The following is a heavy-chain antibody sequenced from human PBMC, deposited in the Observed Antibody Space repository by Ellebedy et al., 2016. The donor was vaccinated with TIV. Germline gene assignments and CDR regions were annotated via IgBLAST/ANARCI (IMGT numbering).Heavy chain of an antibody. V-gene: IGHV3-9*01. Sequence: SLKISXAASGFTFGDYAMHWVRLTPGKGLEWVSGISWNSNSIAYGDSVKGRFTVSRDNAKNSLYLQMNGLKSEDTALYYCAKDFMVRGFYTGEMDVWGKGTTVTVSS. D-gene: IGHD3-10*01. CDR3: AKDFMVRGFYTGEMDV. J-gene: IGHJ6*04. CDR1: GFTFGDYA. CDR2: ISWNSNSI.